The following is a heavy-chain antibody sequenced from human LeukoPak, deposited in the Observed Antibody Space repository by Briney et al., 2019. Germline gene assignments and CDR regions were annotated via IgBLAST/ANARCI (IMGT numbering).Heavy chain of an antibody. CDR2: IIPIFGTA. CDR1: GGTFSSYA. CDR3: ARENLTGDCG. V-gene: IGHV1-69*13. J-gene: IGHJ4*02. Sequence: APVKVSCKASGGTFSSYAFSWVRQAPGQGLEWMGGIIPIFGTANYAQKFQGRVTITADESTSTAYMELSSLRSEDTAVYYCARENLTGDCGWGQGTLVTVSS. D-gene: IGHD7-27*01.